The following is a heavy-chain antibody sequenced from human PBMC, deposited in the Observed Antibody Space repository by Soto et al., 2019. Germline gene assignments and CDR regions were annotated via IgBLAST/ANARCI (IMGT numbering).Heavy chain of an antibody. D-gene: IGHD3-22*01. CDR2: ISSSSSYI. Sequence: LRLSCAASGFTFSLYSMIWVRQAPGKGLEWVSSISSSSSYIYYADSMKGRFTLSRDNAQNSLCLQMNSLRVDDTAVYYCVRARATDSRPDYWGQGTLVTVSS. J-gene: IGHJ4*02. CDR3: VRARATDSRPDY. CDR1: GFTFSLYS. V-gene: IGHV3-21*01.